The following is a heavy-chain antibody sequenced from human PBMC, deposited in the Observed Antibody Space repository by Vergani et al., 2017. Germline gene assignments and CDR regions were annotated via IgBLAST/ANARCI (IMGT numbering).Heavy chain of an antibody. CDR3: ASDRRFRGSYFHLGL. Sequence: QVQLQESGPGLVKPSETLSLTCTVSGDSISSDNLYWHWLRQPAGKGLEWIGRFYSSGIYNYNPSLKSRVSMSLDTSKNQFSLHLTSVTAADSATYSCASDRRFRGSYFHLGLWGQGALVNVSS. CDR2: FYSSGIY. J-gene: IGHJ4*02. V-gene: IGHV4-61*02. D-gene: IGHD1-26*01. CDR1: GDSISSDNLY.